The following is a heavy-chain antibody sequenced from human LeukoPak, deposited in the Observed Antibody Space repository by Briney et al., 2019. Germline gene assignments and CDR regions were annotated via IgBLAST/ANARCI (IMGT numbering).Heavy chain of an antibody. D-gene: IGHD3-10*01. CDR1: GGSFSDYY. CDR2: INHSGST. V-gene: IGHV4-34*01. J-gene: IGHJ4*02. Sequence: KPSETLSLTCAVYGGSFSDYYWSWIRQPPGKGLEWIGEINHSGSTNYNPSLKSRVTISVDTSKNQFSLKLSSVTAADTAVYYCLAGGYWGQGTLVTVSS. CDR3: LAGGY.